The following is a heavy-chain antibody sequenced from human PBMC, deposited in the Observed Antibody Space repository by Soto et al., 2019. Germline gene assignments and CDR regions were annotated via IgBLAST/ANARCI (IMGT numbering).Heavy chain of an antibody. CDR3: ARAQYTGSYFDACDV. CDR1: GFSFSSYG. V-gene: IGHV3-33*03. D-gene: IGHD1-26*01. CDR2: IWYDGSNK. J-gene: IGHJ3*01. Sequence: GGSLRLSCAASGFSFSSYGMHWVRQAPGKGLDWVAVIWYDGSNKYYAESVKGRFTISRDNSKNTLYVQMNSLIVEDTAVYYCARAQYTGSYFDACDVWGQGTVVTVSS.